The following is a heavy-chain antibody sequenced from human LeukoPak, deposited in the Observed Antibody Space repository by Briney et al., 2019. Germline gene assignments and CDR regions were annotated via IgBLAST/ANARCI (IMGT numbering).Heavy chain of an antibody. CDR1: GGSMGSYY. Sequence: SETLSLTCTVSGGSMGSYYWAWIRQPAGKGLEWIGRIYSAGTTTYNLALKSRVTMSIDMSKNQFSLTLRSMTAADTAVYYCARDKAWLDPWGQGTLVTVSS. CDR2: IYSAGTT. CDR3: ARDKAWLDP. D-gene: IGHD5-12*01. V-gene: IGHV4-4*07. J-gene: IGHJ5*02.